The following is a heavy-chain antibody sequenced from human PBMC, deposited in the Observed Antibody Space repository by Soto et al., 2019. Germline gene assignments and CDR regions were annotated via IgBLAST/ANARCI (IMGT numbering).Heavy chain of an antibody. CDR3: AHQGSSYVFDY. Sequence: PGESLKISCNGSGYSFTSYWISWVRQMPGKGLEWMGRIDPSDSYTNYSPSFQGHVTISADKSISTAYLQWSSLKASDTAMHYCAHQGSSYVFDYWGQGTLVTVSS. CDR2: IDPSDSYT. D-gene: IGHD5-12*01. CDR1: GYSFTSYW. J-gene: IGHJ4*02. V-gene: IGHV5-10-1*01.